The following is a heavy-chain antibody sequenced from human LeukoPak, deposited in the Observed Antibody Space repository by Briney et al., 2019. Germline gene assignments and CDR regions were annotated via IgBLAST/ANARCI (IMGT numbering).Heavy chain of an antibody. D-gene: IGHD6-13*01. CDR1: GYSVSAGYY. V-gene: IGHV4-59*08. J-gene: IGHJ4*02. CDR3: ARHYSSSWYVHYFDY. CDR2: IYYSGST. Sequence: SETLSLTCAVSGYSVSAGYYWSCIRQPPGKGLEWIGYIYYSGSTNYNPSLKSRVTISVDTSKNQFSLKLSSVTAADTAVYYCARHYSSSWYVHYFDYWGQGTLVTVSS.